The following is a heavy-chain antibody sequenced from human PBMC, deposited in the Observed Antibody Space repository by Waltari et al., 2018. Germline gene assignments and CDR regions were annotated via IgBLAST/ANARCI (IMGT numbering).Heavy chain of an antibody. V-gene: IGHV4-38-2*01. CDR3: ATATTAHFDF. D-gene: IGHD4-17*01. CDR1: GFSITSGYY. CDR2: IYYSGTT. Sequence: QVQLQESGPGLVKPSETLSLTCAVSGFSITSGYYWHWIRQPPGKGLEWVGPIYYSGTTYYTPSLQSRVSISGDTSKNEFSLTLTSVTAADTAVYYCATATTAHFDFWGQGSLVTVSS. J-gene: IGHJ4*02.